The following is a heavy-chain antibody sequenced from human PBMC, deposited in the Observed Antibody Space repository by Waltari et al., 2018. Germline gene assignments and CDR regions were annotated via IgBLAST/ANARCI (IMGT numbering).Heavy chain of an antibody. J-gene: IGHJ4*02. Sequence: VQLVESGGGVVQPGRSLRLSCAASGFTFSSYGMHWVRPAPGKGLEWVAVIWYDGSNKYYADSVKGRFTISRDNSKNTLYLQMNSLRAEDTAVYYCARDLFVVPAASPLSNWGQGTLVTVSS. CDR1: GFTFSSYG. V-gene: IGHV3-33*01. D-gene: IGHD2-2*01. CDR2: IWYDGSNK. CDR3: ARDLFVVPAASPLSN.